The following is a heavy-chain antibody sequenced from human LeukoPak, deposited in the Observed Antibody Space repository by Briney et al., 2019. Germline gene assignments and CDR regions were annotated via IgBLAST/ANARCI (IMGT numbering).Heavy chain of an antibody. J-gene: IGHJ4*02. Sequence: SETLSLTCAVYGGSFSDHYWKWIRQPPGKGLEWIGEINYSGSTNYNPSLKSRVTMSVDTSKNQFSLKLSSVTAADTAVYYCARGPRSSGYFDYWGQGTLVTVSS. V-gene: IGHV4-34*01. CDR1: GGSFSDHY. CDR3: ARGPRSSGYFDY. D-gene: IGHD6-19*01. CDR2: INYSGST.